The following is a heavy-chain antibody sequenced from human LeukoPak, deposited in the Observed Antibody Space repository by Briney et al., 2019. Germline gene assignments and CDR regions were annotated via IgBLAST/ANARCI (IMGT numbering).Heavy chain of an antibody. Sequence: GGSLILSCAASGFIFSNYAMSWVRQVPGRGLEWVSTISSRGDSTYVADSVKGRFTISRDNSKNSLYLQMNTVRAEDTAVYYCVKGPRPDITVSHTVENWGQGTLVTVSS. CDR1: GFIFSNYA. J-gene: IGHJ4*02. D-gene: IGHD5-12*01. CDR2: ISSRGDST. V-gene: IGHV3-23*01. CDR3: VKGPRPDITVSHTVEN.